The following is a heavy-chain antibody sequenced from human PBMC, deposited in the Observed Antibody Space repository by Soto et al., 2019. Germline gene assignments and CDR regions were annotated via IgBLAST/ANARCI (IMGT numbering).Heavy chain of an antibody. Sequence: QVQLLQSGVEVKRPGASVTVSCKASGYTFTNYGIVWVRQAPGQGLEWMGWINVYNGNTKYAQNIQGRVTMTTDPYTSTAYMDLRSLRSDDTAVYYCARDDGVAVAGGGFDYWGQGTLVTVSS. CDR3: ARDDGVAVAGGGFDY. CDR2: INVYNGNT. V-gene: IGHV1-18*01. D-gene: IGHD6-19*01. J-gene: IGHJ4*02. CDR1: GYTFTNYG.